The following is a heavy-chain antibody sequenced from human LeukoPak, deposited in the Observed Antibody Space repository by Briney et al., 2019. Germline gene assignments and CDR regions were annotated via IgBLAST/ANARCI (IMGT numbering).Heavy chain of an antibody. CDR2: IYYSGST. CDR1: DGSISSYY. J-gene: IGHJ3*02. V-gene: IGHV4-59*01. Sequence: SETLSLTCTVSDGSISSYYWSWIRQPPGKGLEWIGYIYYSGSTNYNPSLKSRVTISVDTSKNQFSLKLSSVTAADTAVYYCARVRSSSWYVEGAFDIWGQGTMVTVSS. CDR3: ARVRSSSWYVEGAFDI. D-gene: IGHD6-13*01.